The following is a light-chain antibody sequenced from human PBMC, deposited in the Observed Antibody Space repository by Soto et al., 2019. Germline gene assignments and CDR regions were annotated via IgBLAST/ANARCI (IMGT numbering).Light chain of an antibody. V-gene: IGKV3-11*01. CDR2: DAS. Sequence: EVVLTQSPSTLSLSPGERATLSCRATQSVSNHLAWYQHRPGQAPRLLIYDASNRATDIPARFSGSGSGTDFTLTISSLEPEDSAVYYCQQRSLWPLTFGGGTK. CDR1: QSVSNH. J-gene: IGKJ4*01. CDR3: QQRSLWPLT.